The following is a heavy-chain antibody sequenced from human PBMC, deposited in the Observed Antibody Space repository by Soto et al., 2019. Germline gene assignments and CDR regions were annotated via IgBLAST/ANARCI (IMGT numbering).Heavy chain of an antibody. CDR3: ARGSSGGWYPEPNYYYYGMDV. CDR2: INPSGGST. D-gene: IGHD6-19*01. V-gene: IGHV1-46*01. CDR1: GYTFTSYY. Sequence: ASVKVSCKAPGYTFTSYYMHWVRQAPGQGLEWMGIINPSGGSTSYAQKFQGRVTMTRDTSTSTVYMELSSLRSEDTAVYYCARGSSGGWYPEPNYYYYGMDVWGQGTTVTVSS. J-gene: IGHJ6*02.